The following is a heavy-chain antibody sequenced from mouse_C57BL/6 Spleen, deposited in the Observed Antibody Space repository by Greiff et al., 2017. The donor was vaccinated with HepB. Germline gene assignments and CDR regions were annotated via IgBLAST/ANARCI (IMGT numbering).Heavy chain of an antibody. V-gene: IGHV1-15*01. D-gene: IGHD4-1*01. CDR2: IDPETGGT. Sequence: QVQLQQSGAELVRPGASVTLSCKASGYTFTDYEMHWVKQTPVHGLEWIGAIDPETGGTAYNQKFKGKAILTADKSSSTAYMELRSLTSEDSAVYYCTSHNWAWDFDYWGQGTTLTVSS. J-gene: IGHJ2*01. CDR3: TSHNWAWDFDY. CDR1: GYTFTDYE.